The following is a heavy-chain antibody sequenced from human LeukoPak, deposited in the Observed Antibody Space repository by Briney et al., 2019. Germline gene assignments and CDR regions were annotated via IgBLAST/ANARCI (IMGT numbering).Heavy chain of an antibody. CDR3: ARDRGAPTIY. D-gene: IGHD3-10*01. Sequence: GGSLRLSCAAAGFTFSSYWISWVRQAPGKGLEWVANINQDGSEKYYVDSVKRRLTLHRDHDKNSLYLQMSTLRAEHTAVYYCARDRGAPTIYWGQGTLVTVSS. J-gene: IGHJ4*02. V-gene: IGHV3-7*01. CDR1: GFTFSSYW. CDR2: INQDGSEK.